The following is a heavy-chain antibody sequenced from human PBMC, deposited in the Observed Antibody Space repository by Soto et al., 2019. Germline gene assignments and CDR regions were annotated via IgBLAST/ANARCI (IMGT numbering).Heavy chain of an antibody. V-gene: IGHV4-31*03. CDR2: IYYSGST. CDR3: ARDFVGRGPSKVVTSPMRYYYYGMDV. CDR1: GGSISSGGYY. Sequence: PSETLSLTYTVSGGSISSGGYYWSWIRQHPGKGLEWIGYIYYSGSTYYNPSLKSRVTISVDTSKNQFSLKLSSVTAADTAVYYCARDFVGRGPSKVVTSPMRYYYYGMDVWGQGTTVTVSS. D-gene: IGHD2-15*01. J-gene: IGHJ6*02.